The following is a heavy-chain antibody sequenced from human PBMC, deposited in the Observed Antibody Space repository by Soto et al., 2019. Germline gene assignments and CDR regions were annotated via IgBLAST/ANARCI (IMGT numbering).Heavy chain of an antibody. CDR1: GGTFSNHV. D-gene: IGHD3-9*01. Sequence: VASVKVSCKASGGTFSNHVINWVRQAPGQGLEWMGEIIPIFGTANYAQKFQGRVTITADESTSTAYMELSSLRSEDTAVYYCAREFHYDILTGYPPRYYYYYGMDVWGQGTTVTVSS. CDR3: AREFHYDILTGYPPRYYYYYGMDV. J-gene: IGHJ6*02. CDR2: IIPIFGTA. V-gene: IGHV1-69*13.